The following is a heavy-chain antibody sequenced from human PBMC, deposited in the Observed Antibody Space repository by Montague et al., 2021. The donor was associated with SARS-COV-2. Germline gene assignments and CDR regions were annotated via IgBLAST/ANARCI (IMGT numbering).Heavy chain of an antibody. V-gene: IGHV4-59*08. CDR1: GGSLSTYY. Sequence: SETLSLTCSVSGGSLSTYYWSWIRQPPGKGPEWIGYIDDSGTTRYNPSRRSRATISLDLSKNQFSLDLNSVTAADTAVYYCARNAYNHYGLDVWGQGTTVTVSS. CDR3: ARNAYNHYGLDV. CDR2: IDDSGTT. J-gene: IGHJ6*02.